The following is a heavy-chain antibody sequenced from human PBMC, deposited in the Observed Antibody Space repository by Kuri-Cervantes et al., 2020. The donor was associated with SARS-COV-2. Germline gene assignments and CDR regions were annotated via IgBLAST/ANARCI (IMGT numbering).Heavy chain of an antibody. CDR1: TITFSECR. J-gene: IGHJ5*02. V-gene: IGHV3-48*01. CDR2: ISSSTSTK. CDR3: ARSPLGVVTHHWFDP. Sequence: GESLKISCAASTITFSECRMSRVRQAPGKGLEWVSDISSSTSTKYYVGSVKGRFTICRDKARRSLYLQMNSLRAEDTAVYYCARSPLGVVTHHWFDPWGQGTLVTVSS. D-gene: IGHD3-3*01.